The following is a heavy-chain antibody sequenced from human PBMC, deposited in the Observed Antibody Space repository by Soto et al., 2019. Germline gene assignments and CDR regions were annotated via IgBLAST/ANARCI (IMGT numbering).Heavy chain of an antibody. V-gene: IGHV4-59*01. Sequence: TRSLTCTVSGGSLSSYFWSWIRQPPGRGLEWIGYIYYSGSTTYNPSLKSRVTMSIDTSKNQFSLKLSSVTTADTAMYYCARDKNSGNYYNWFDPWGQGTLVTVSS. J-gene: IGHJ5*02. D-gene: IGHD3-10*01. CDR2: IYYSGST. CDR3: ARDKNSGNYYNWFDP. CDR1: GGSLSSYF.